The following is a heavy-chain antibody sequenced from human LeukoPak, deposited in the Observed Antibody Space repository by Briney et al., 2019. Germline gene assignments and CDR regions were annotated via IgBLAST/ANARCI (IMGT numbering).Heavy chain of an antibody. CDR1: GFTFSNYW. CDR2: INQDGTEK. J-gene: IGHJ4*02. Sequence: GGSLRLSCAASGFTFSNYWMSWVRQAPGKGLEWVANINQDGTEKYYVDSVKGRFTISRDNAKNSLYLQMNSLRAEDTAVYYCARAGDFDYWGQGTLVTVSS. D-gene: IGHD1-14*01. CDR3: ARAGDFDY. V-gene: IGHV3-7*01.